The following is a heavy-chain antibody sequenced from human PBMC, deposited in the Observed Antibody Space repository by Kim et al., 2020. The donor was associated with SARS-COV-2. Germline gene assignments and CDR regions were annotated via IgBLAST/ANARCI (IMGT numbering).Heavy chain of an antibody. CDR3: TRAHNIGRWSYYYYYYMDV. J-gene: IGHJ6*03. Sequence: GGSLRLSCTASGFTFGDYAMSWVRQAPGKGLEWVGFIRSKAYGGTTEYAAPVKGRFTISRDDSKSIAYLQMNSLKTEDTAVYYCTRAHNIGRWSYYYYYYMDVWGKGTPVTVSS. D-gene: IGHD5-12*01. CDR1: GFTFGDYA. V-gene: IGHV3-49*04. CDR2: IRSKAYGGTT.